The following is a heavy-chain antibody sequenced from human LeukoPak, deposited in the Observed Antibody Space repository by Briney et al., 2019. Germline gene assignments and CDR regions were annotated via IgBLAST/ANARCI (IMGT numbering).Heavy chain of an antibody. CDR3: ARMTSSGWYREDY. CDR2: IYHSGST. Sequence: SGTLSLTCAVSGGSISSSNWWSWVRQPPGKGLEWIGEIYHSGSTNYNPSLKTRVTISVDKSKNQFSLRLSSVTAADTAVYYCARMTSSGWYREDYWGQGTLVTVSS. V-gene: IGHV4-4*02. D-gene: IGHD6-19*01. J-gene: IGHJ4*02. CDR1: GGSISSSNW.